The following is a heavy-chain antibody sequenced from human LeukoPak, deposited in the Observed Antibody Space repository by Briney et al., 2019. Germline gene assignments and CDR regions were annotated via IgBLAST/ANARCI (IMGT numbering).Heavy chain of an antibody. Sequence: SETLSPTCSVSGGFISSSSYFWGRIRQPPGEGVEGIGTVCYSGSTYYNTSLRSRVTISVDTSTNKFSLRLSYVTAADTAVYYCAREKVKTAMVTSPRKYYYYMDVWGKGTTVTVSS. J-gene: IGHJ6*03. D-gene: IGHD5-18*01. V-gene: IGHV4-39*07. CDR1: GGFISSSSYF. CDR3: AREKVKTAMVTSPRKYYYYMDV. CDR2: VCYSGST.